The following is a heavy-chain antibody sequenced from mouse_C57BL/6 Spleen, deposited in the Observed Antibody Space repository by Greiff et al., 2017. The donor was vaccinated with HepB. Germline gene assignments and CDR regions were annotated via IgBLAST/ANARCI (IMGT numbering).Heavy chain of an antibody. Sequence: DVQLQESGPGLVKPSQSLSLTCSVTGYSITSGYYWNWIRQFPGNKLEWMGYISYDGSNNYNPSLKNRISITRDTSKNQFFLKLNSVTTEDTATYYCARDGPSWFAYWGQGTLVTVSA. V-gene: IGHV3-6*01. CDR3: ARDGPSWFAY. J-gene: IGHJ3*01. CDR1: GYSITSGYY. CDR2: ISYDGSN.